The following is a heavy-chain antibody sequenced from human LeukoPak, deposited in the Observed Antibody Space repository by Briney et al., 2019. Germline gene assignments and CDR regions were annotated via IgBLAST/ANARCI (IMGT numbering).Heavy chain of an antibody. J-gene: IGHJ4*02. CDR1: GGSISSYY. D-gene: IGHD3-10*01. V-gene: IGHV4-4*07. CDR3: ARVGTYYYGSGVNYYSDY. CDR2: IYTSGST. Sequence: NPSETLSLTCTVSGGSISSYYWSWIRQPAGKGLEWIGRIYTSGSTNYNPSLKSRVTMSVDTSKNQFSLKLSSVTAADTAVYYCARVGTYYYGSGVNYYSDYWGQGTLVTVSS.